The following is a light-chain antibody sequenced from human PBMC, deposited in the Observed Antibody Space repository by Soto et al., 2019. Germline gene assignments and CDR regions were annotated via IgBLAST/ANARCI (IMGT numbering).Light chain of an antibody. J-gene: IGKJ1*01. CDR1: QSIITEY. CDR2: GAS. Sequence: EIVLTQSPGTLSLSPGERATLSCRASQSIITEYLGWYQQKPGRAPRLLIYGASTRATGIPDRFSGSGSGADFTLTISRLEPEDSAVYYCQQYGYTPRTFXQGTKVDIK. CDR3: QQYGYTPRT. V-gene: IGKV3-20*01.